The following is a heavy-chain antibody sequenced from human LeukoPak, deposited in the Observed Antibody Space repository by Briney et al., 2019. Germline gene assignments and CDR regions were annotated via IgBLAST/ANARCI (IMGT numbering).Heavy chain of an antibody. V-gene: IGHV3-11*06. Sequence: KPGRSLRLSCAASGFTFSDYYMSWIRQAPGKGLEWVSYISSSSSYTNYADSVKGRFTISRDNAKNSLYLQMNSLRAEDTAVYYCARGVAAAGTPFDYWGQGTLVTVSS. J-gene: IGHJ4*02. D-gene: IGHD6-13*01. CDR1: GFTFSDYY. CDR2: ISSSSSYT. CDR3: ARGVAAAGTPFDY.